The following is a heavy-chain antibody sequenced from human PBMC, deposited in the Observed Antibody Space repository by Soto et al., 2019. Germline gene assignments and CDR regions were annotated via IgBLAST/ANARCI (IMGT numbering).Heavy chain of an antibody. CDR2: IYHSGST. Sequence: NPSETLSLTCAVSGGSISSGGYSWSWIRQPPGKGLEWIGYIYHSGSTYYNPSLKSRVTISVDRSKNQFSLKLSSVTAADTAVYYCARGSWLYSSSPHFDYWGQGTLVTVSS. CDR1: GGSISSGGYS. D-gene: IGHD6-6*01. V-gene: IGHV4-30-2*01. J-gene: IGHJ4*02. CDR3: ARGSWLYSSSPHFDY.